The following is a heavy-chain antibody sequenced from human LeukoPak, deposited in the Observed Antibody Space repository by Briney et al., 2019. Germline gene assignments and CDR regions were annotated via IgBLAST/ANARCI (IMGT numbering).Heavy chain of an antibody. CDR2: VTSSGGHM. Sequence: GGSLRLSCAASGFIFSDYYMTWIRQAPGKGLEWVSYVTSSGGHMYYADSVKGRFTISRDNAKNSLYLQMNSLRAEDTALYYCAKDGIAAAGTDYYYYMDVWGKGTTVTISS. CDR3: AKDGIAAAGTDYYYYMDV. CDR1: GFIFSDYY. V-gene: IGHV3-11*01. J-gene: IGHJ6*03. D-gene: IGHD6-13*01.